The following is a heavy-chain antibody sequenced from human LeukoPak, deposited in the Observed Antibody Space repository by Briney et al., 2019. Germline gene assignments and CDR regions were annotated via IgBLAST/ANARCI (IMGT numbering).Heavy chain of an antibody. J-gene: IGHJ5*02. Sequence: AVKVSCKASGGTFSSYAISWVRQAPGQGLEWMGRIIPIFVIANYAQKFQGRVTITADKSTSTAYMELSSVRSEDTAVYYCARVPANYYGSGSYYNDGWFDPWGQGTLVTVSS. CDR1: GGTFSSYA. V-gene: IGHV1-69*04. CDR2: IIPIFVIA. D-gene: IGHD3-10*01. CDR3: ARVPANYYGSGSYYNDGWFDP.